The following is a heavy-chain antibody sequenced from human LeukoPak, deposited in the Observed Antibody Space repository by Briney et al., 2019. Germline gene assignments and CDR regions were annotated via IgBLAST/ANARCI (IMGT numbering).Heavy chain of an antibody. V-gene: IGHV3-66*01. D-gene: IGHD3-16*01. CDR1: GFPVINSY. Sequence: GGSLRLSCAASGFPVINSYVSWVRQPLGKGLEWVSVIYSGGTTSYADSVKGRFSVSRDSSRNTVYLQMNSLRPEDTAVYYCAGSPRSGEYYIGYYFESWGQGALVTVSS. CDR3: AGSPRSGEYYIGYYFES. CDR2: IYSGGTT. J-gene: IGHJ4*02.